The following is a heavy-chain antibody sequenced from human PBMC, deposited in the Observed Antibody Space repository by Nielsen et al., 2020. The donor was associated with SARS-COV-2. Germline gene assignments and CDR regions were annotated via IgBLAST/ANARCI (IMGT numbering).Heavy chain of an antibody. D-gene: IGHD1-1*01. Sequence: LSLTCAASGFTFSSYGMHWVRQAPGKGLEWVAVIWYDGSNKYYADSVKGRFTISRDNSKNTLYLQMNSLRAEDTAVYYCGMTTDFYYYGMDVWGQGTAVTVSS. CDR1: GFTFSSYG. J-gene: IGHJ6*02. CDR2: IWYDGSNK. CDR3: GMTTDFYYYGMDV. V-gene: IGHV3-33*01.